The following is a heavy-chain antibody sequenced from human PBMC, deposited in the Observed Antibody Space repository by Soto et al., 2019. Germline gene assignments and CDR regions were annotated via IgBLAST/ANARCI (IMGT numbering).Heavy chain of an antibody. CDR3: AKDRSTPKLLWFGVITGGDY. J-gene: IGHJ4*02. D-gene: IGHD3-10*01. CDR2: ISGSGGST. CDR1: RFTFSSYA. V-gene: IGHV3-23*01. Sequence: GGSLRLSCAASRFTFSSYAMSWVRQAPGKGLEWVSAISGSGGSTYYADSVKGRFTISRENSKNTLYLQMNSLRAEDTAVYYCAKDRSTPKLLWFGVITGGDYWGQGTLVTVSS.